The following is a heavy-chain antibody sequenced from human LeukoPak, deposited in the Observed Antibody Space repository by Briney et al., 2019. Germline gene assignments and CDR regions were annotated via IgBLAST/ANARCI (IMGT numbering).Heavy chain of an antibody. D-gene: IGHD2-8*01. CDR2: ISGSGGST. V-gene: IGHV3-23*01. CDR3: ASGWSLVYYFDY. Sequence: GGSLRLSCAASGFTFSSYAMSWVRQAPGKGLEWVSAISGSGGSTYYADSVKGRFTISRDNSKNTLYLQMNSLRAEDTAVYYCASGWSLVYYFDYWGQGTLVTVSS. J-gene: IGHJ4*02. CDR1: GFTFSSYA.